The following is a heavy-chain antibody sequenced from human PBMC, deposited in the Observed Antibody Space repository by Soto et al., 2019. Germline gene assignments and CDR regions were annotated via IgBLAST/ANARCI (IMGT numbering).Heavy chain of an antibody. V-gene: IGHV4-34*01. CDR1: CGSFSGYY. CDR3: ARGRYFDWLSNEPNYYYYYMDV. CDR2: INHSGST. Sequence: SETLSLTCAVYCGSFSGYYWSWIRQPPGKGLEWIGEINHSGSTNYNPSLKSRVTISVDTSKNQFSLKLSSVTAADTAVYYCARGRYFDWLSNEPNYYYYYMDVWGKGTTVT. D-gene: IGHD3-9*01. J-gene: IGHJ6*03.